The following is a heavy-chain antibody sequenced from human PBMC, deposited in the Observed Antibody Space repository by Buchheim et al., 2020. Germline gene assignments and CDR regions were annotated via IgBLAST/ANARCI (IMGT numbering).Heavy chain of an antibody. D-gene: IGHD3-3*01. CDR2: ISYDGSNK. CDR3: AKDYDFWSGYYKDYYYYYMDV. CDR1: GFTFSSYG. J-gene: IGHJ6*03. Sequence: QVQLVESGGGVVQPGRSLRLSCAASGFTFSSYGMHWVRQAPGKGLEWVAVISYDGSNKYYADSVKGRFTISRDNFKNTLYLQMNSLRAEDTAVYYCAKDYDFWSGYYKDYYYYYMDVWGKGTT. V-gene: IGHV3-30*18.